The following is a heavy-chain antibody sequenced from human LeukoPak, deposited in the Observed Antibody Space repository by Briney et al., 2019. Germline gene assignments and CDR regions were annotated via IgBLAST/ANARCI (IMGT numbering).Heavy chain of an antibody. V-gene: IGHV3-7*01. CDR1: GFTFSSYW. CDR2: IKQDGSEK. D-gene: IGHD3-22*01. J-gene: IGHJ4*02. CDR3: ARETHYYDSSGYDY. Sequence: SGGSLRLSCAASGFTFSSYWMSWARQAPGKGLEWVANIKQDGSEKYYVDSVKGRLTISRDNSKNTLYLQMNSLRAEDTAVYYCARETHYYDSSGYDYWGQGTLVTVSS.